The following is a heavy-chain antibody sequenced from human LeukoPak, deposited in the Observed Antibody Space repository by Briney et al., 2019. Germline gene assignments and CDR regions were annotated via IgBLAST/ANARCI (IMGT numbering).Heavy chain of an antibody. Sequence: SETLSLTCTVSGGSISSGGYYWSWIRQPPGKGLEWIGYIYHSGSTYYNPSLKSRVTISVDRSKNQFSLKLSSVTAADTAVYYCARVIEGDDYGDNWFDPWGQGTLVTVSS. CDR2: IYHSGST. J-gene: IGHJ5*02. CDR1: GGSISSGGYY. D-gene: IGHD4-17*01. V-gene: IGHV4-30-2*01. CDR3: ARVIEGDDYGDNWFDP.